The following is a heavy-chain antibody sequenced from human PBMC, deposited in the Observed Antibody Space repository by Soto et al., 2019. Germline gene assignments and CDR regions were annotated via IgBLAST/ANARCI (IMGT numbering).Heavy chain of an antibody. D-gene: IGHD2-2*01. CDR1: GGTFSSYT. CDR3: ARYTVVVLSAAQTFYI. J-gene: IGHJ3*02. V-gene: IGHV1-69*02. Sequence: QVQLVQSGAEVKKPGSSVKVSCKASGGTFSSYTISWVRQAPGQGLEWMGRIIPILGIANYAQKFQGRVTITADQSTSTAYMELSSLRSEDTAVYYCARYTVVVLSAAQTFYIWRQETMVTVSS. CDR2: IIPILGIA.